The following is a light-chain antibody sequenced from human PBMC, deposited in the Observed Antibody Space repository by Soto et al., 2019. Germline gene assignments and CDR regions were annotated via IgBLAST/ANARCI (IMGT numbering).Light chain of an antibody. CDR2: ATS. V-gene: IGKV1-39*01. Sequence: DIQMTQSPSSLSASAGDRVTITCRASQSISTYLNWLQQKPGKDPEVLTSATSTLQSGVPARFSGSGAGTEFTLTISSLQPEYVATYYCQQTYSRVFSFGGGTKVEIK. CDR3: QQTYSRVFS. CDR1: QSISTY. J-gene: IGKJ4*01.